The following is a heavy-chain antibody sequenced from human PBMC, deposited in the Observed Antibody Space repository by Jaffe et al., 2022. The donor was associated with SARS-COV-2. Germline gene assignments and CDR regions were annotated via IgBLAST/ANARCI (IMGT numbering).Heavy chain of an antibody. CDR2: INQGGSGK. CDR1: GFDFGTSW. CDR3: LRDEV. J-gene: IGHJ4*02. V-gene: IGHV3-7*03. Sequence: EVQLVESGGGLVQPGGSLRLSCAASGFDFGTSWMSWVRQAPGKGPEWVANINQGGSGKNYADSVKGRFTISRDNAKKSLYLQMDSLRTEDTAVYYCLRDEVWGQGTLVTVSS.